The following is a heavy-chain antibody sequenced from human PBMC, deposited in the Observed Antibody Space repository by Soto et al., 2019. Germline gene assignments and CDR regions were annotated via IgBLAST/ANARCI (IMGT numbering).Heavy chain of an antibody. Sequence: PGESLKISCKGSGYSLTSYWIGGVRQMPGKGLECMGIIYPGDSDTRYSPSFQGQVTISADKSISTAYLQWSSLKASDTAMYYCARTAAAGKYYYGMDVWGQGTTVTVSS. D-gene: IGHD6-13*01. CDR2: IYPGDSDT. CDR1: GYSLTSYW. CDR3: ARTAAAGKYYYGMDV. V-gene: IGHV5-51*01. J-gene: IGHJ6*02.